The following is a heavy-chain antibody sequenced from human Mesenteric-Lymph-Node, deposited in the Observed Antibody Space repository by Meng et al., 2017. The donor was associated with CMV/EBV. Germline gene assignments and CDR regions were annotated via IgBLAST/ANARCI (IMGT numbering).Heavy chain of an antibody. CDR1: GFTFSDYY. D-gene: IGHD4-17*01. V-gene: IGHV3-11*04. Sequence: GESLKISCAVSGFTFSDYYMSWIRQAPRKGLEWLSYINRDGSNINYADSVKGRFTISRDNAKNSLYLVVNSLRPDDTAVYYCARSETTDGLDVWGQGTTVTVSS. CDR3: ARSETTDGLDV. CDR2: INRDGSNI. J-gene: IGHJ6*02.